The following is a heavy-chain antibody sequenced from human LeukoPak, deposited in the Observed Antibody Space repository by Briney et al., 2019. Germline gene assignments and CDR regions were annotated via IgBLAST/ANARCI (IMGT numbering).Heavy chain of an antibody. CDR3: ARGAYCTNGVCYTRSPFDY. CDR2: IYYSGST. Sequence: SETLSLTCTVSGGFISSSSYYWGWIRQPPGKGLEWIGSIYYSGSTYYNPSLKSRVTISVDTSKNQFSLKLSSVTAADTAVYYCARGAYCTNGVCYTRSPFDYWGQGTLVTVSS. J-gene: IGHJ4*02. D-gene: IGHD2-8*01. CDR1: GGFISSSSYY. V-gene: IGHV4-39*01.